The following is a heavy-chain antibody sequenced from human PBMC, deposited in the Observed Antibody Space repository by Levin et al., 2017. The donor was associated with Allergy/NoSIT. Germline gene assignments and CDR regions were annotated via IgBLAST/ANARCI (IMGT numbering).Heavy chain of an antibody. CDR3: AKDHGDGDYGGADY. D-gene: IGHD4-17*01. J-gene: IGHJ4*02. Sequence: GGSLRLSCAASGFTFSSYGMHWVRQAPGKGLEWVAVISYDGNNKYYADSVKGRFTISRDNSKNTLYLQMNSLRAEDTAVYYCAKDHGDGDYGGADYWGQGNLVTVSS. V-gene: IGHV3-30*18. CDR1: GFTFSSYG. CDR2: ISYDGNNK.